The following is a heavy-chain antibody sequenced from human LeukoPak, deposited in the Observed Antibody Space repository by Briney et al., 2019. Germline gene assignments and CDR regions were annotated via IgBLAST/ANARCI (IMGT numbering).Heavy chain of an antibody. CDR2: ISAYNGNT. V-gene: IGHV1-18*01. CDR1: GYTFTSYG. CDR3: ARDSYSYGYLYYFDY. D-gene: IGHD5-18*01. Sequence: ASVKVSCKASGYTFTSYGISWVRQAPGQGLKWMGWISAYNGNTNYAQKLQGRVTMTTDTSTSTAYMELRSLRSDDTAVYYCARDSYSYGYLYYFDYWGQGTLVTVSS. J-gene: IGHJ4*02.